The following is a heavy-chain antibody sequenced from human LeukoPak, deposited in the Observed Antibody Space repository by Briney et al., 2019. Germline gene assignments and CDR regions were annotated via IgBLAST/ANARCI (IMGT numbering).Heavy chain of an antibody. D-gene: IGHD6-13*01. Sequence: PGGSLRLSCAASGFTVSSNYMSWVRQAPGKGLEWVSYISSSGSTIYYADSVKGRFTISRDNAKNSLYLRMNSLRAEDTAVYYCARDLYSSSWFDYWGQGTLVTVSS. J-gene: IGHJ4*02. CDR3: ARDLYSSSWFDY. CDR1: GFTVSSNY. V-gene: IGHV3-11*04. CDR2: ISSSGSTI.